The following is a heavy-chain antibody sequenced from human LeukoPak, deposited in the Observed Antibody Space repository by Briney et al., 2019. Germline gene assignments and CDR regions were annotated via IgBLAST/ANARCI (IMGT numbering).Heavy chain of an antibody. Sequence: ASVKVSCRVSGYTLTELSMHWVRQAPGKGLEWMGGFDPEDGETIYAQKFQGRVTMTEDTSTDTAYMELSSLRSEDTAVYYCATSPSGSYRPFDYWGQGTLVTVSS. CDR3: ATSPSGSYRPFDY. CDR1: GYTLTELS. CDR2: FDPEDGET. V-gene: IGHV1-24*01. J-gene: IGHJ4*02. D-gene: IGHD1-26*01.